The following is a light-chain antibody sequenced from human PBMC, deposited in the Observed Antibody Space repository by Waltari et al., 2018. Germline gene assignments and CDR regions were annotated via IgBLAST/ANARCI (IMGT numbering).Light chain of an antibody. CDR2: AAS. Sequence: TGRASKGISSYVAWYQQKPGKAPKLLIYAASTLQSGVPSRFSGSGSGTDFTLTISSLQPEDFASYYCQQLNSHPPTFGGGTKVEIK. J-gene: IGKJ4*01. CDR3: QQLNSHPPT. CDR1: KGISSY. V-gene: IGKV1-9*01.